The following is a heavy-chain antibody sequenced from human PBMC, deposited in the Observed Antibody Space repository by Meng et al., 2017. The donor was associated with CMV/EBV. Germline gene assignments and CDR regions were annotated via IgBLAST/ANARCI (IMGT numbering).Heavy chain of an antibody. J-gene: IGHJ6*02. V-gene: IGHV3-21*01. D-gene: IGHD5-18*01. CDR2: ISSSSSYI. CDR1: GFTFSSYS. CDR3: AREEYSHGLEYYYYGMDV. Sequence: GESLKIPCAASGFTFSSYSMNWVRQAPGKGLEWGPSISSSSSYIKYADSVKGRFTISRDNAKNSLYLQMNSLRAEDTAVYYCAREEYSHGLEYYYYGMDVWGQGTTVTVSS.